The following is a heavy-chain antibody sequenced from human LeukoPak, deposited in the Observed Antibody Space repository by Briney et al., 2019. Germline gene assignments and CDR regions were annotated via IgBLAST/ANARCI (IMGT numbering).Heavy chain of an antibody. D-gene: IGHD6-13*01. CDR3: ARHIAAAGTYYYYYMDV. J-gene: IGHJ6*03. Sequence: PSETLSLTCTVSGGSISSYYWSWIRQPPGKGLEWIGYIYYSGSTNYNPSLKSRVTISVDTSKNQFSLKLSSVTAADTAVYYCARHIAAAGTYYYYYMDVWGKGTTVTVSS. CDR2: IYYSGST. V-gene: IGHV4-59*01. CDR1: GGSISSYY.